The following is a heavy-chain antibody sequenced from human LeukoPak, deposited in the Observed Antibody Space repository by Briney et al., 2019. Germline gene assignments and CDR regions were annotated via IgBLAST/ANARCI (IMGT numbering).Heavy chain of an antibody. V-gene: IGHV3-33*06. Sequence: PGGSLRLSCAASGFTFSNYGMHWVRQAPGKGLEWVAVIWFDGSDKYYADSVKGRFTISRDNSKNTLYLQMNSLRAEDTAVYYCAKYSSSTNYYYGMDVWGQGTTVTVS. CDR2: IWFDGSDK. CDR1: GFTFSNYG. CDR3: AKYSSSTNYYYGMDV. D-gene: IGHD4-11*01. J-gene: IGHJ6*02.